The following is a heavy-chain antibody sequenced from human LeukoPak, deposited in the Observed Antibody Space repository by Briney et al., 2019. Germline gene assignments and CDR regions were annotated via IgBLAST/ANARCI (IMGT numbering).Heavy chain of an antibody. CDR1: GGSISSYY. Sequence: SETLSLTCTVSGGSISSYYWSWLRQPAGKGLEWIGRIYTSGSTNYSPSLKSRVTMSVDTSKNQFSLKLSSVTAADTAVYYCARGVSSSWYGGLAYWGQGTLVTVSS. D-gene: IGHD6-13*01. CDR2: IYTSGST. CDR3: ARGVSSSWYGGLAY. V-gene: IGHV4-4*07. J-gene: IGHJ4*02.